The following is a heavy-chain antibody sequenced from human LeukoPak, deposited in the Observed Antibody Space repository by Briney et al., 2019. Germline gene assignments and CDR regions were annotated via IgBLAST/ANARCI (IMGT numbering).Heavy chain of an antibody. CDR1: GFTFSSYA. CDR2: ISSNGGST. V-gene: IGHV3-64D*06. CDR3: VKDGGHTAMVNPFDY. J-gene: IGHJ4*02. Sequence: PGGSLRLSCSASGFTFSSYAMHWVRQAPGKGLEYVSAISSNGGSTYYADSVKGRFTIYRDNSRNTLYLQMSSLRAEDTAVYYCVKDGGHTAMVNPFDYWGQGTLVTVSS. D-gene: IGHD5-18*01.